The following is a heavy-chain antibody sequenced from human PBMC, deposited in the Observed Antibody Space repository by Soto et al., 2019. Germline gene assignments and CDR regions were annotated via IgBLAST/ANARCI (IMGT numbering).Heavy chain of an antibody. CDR1: GGSISSYY. CDR3: GRDRVAQYYYGMDV. D-gene: IGHD2-15*01. Sequence: QVQLQESGPGLVKPSETLSLTCTVSGGSISSYYWSWIRQPPGKGLEWIGYIYYSGSTNYNPSLQGRVHQSGDTSKNPFSLELSSVTAADTAVDYCGRDRVAQYYYGMDVWGQGTTVTVSS. V-gene: IGHV4-59*01. J-gene: IGHJ6*02. CDR2: IYYSGST.